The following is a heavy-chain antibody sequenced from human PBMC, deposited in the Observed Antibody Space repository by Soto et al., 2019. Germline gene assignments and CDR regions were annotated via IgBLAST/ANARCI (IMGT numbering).Heavy chain of an antibody. CDR2: VHSSGST. CDR3: ARDQGVAAAGITWLDP. V-gene: IGHV4-4*07. J-gene: IGHJ5*02. CDR1: GDSMNTYH. Sequence: SETLSLTCTVSGDSMNTYHWSWIRQPAGKGLEWIGHVHSSGSTNYNPSLKSRVTMSVDTSKNQFSLRLMSVTAADTAVYYCARDQGVAAAGITWLDPWGQGSRVTVSS. D-gene: IGHD6-13*01.